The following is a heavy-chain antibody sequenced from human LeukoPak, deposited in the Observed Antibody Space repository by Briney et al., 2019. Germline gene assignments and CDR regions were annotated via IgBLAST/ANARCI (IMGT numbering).Heavy chain of an antibody. D-gene: IGHD3-22*01. V-gene: IGHV4-39*07. CDR1: GGSISSSSYY. CDR2: IYYSGST. J-gene: IGHJ4*02. CDR3: AREEYYDSSGYYYGGFDY. Sequence: SETLSLTCTVSGGSISSSSYYWGWIRQPPGKGLEWIGSIYYSGSTYYNPSLKSRVTISVDTSKNQFSLKLSSVTAADTAVYYCAREEYYDSSGYYYGGFDYWGQETLVTVSS.